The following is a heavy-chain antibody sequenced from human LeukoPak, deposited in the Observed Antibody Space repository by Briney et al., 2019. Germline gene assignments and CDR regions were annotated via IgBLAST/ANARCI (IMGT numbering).Heavy chain of an antibody. D-gene: IGHD6-13*01. Sequence: GGSLRLSCAASGFTFSSYAMSWVRQAPGKGLEWVSAISGSGGSTYYADSVKGRFTITRDNSKNTLYLQMNSLRAEDTAVYYCARAETAAGSYWGQGTLVTVSS. CDR3: ARAETAAGSY. CDR2: ISGSGGST. J-gene: IGHJ4*02. V-gene: IGHV3-23*01. CDR1: GFTFSSYA.